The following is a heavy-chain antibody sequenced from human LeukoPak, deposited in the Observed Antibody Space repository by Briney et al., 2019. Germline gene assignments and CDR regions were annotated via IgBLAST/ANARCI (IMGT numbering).Heavy chain of an antibody. Sequence: PSETLSLTCTVSGGPIVTSSYCWGWSRQSPGKGLDWIGNIYYSGNTYYNPSLKSRVTISVDTSKNQFSLKLSSVPAADTAVYYCARFYDTSGALPRYLDYWGQGTLVTVSS. CDR3: ARFYDTSGALPRYLDY. CDR1: GGPIVTSSYC. J-gene: IGHJ4*02. D-gene: IGHD3-22*01. V-gene: IGHV4-39*01. CDR2: IYYSGNT.